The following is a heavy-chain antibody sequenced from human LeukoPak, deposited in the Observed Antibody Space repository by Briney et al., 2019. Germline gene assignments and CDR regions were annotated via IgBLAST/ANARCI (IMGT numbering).Heavy chain of an antibody. J-gene: IGHJ6*03. CDR3: ARDVPYYYYMDV. Sequence: GGSLRLSCAAAGFTFSSYSMNWVRQAPGKGLEWVSYISSRSATIYYADSVKGRFTISRDNAKNSLYLQMNSLRAEDTAVYYCARDVPYYYYMDVWGKGTTVTISS. V-gene: IGHV3-48*01. CDR2: ISSRSATI. CDR1: GFTFSSYS.